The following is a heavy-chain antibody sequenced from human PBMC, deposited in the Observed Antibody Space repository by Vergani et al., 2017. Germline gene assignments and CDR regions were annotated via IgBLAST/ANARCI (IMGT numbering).Heavy chain of an antibody. CDR1: GFTFNNAW. J-gene: IGHJ2*01. Sequence: EVQLVESGGGLVKPGGSLRLSCAASGFTFNNAWMSWVRQAPGKGLEWVGHIKSKTDGGTTDYAAPVKGRFTISRDDSKNTLYLQMNSLKTEDTAVYYCTKASVTTYFDLWGRGTLVTVSS. CDR3: TKASVTTYFDL. CDR2: IKSKTDGGTT. V-gene: IGHV3-15*01. D-gene: IGHD4-11*01.